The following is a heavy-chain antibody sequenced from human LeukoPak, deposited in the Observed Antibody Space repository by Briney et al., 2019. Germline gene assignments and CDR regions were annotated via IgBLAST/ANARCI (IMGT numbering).Heavy chain of an antibody. CDR1: EFSVGSNY. CDR3: TASPLPGVDY. CDR2: IKSKTHGGTT. D-gene: IGHD2-8*02. V-gene: IGHV3-15*01. Sequence: GGSLRLSCAASEFSVGSNYMTWVRQAPGKGLEWFARIKSKTHGGTTDYAAPVRGRFTISRDDSKNTLYLQMNSLRTEDTAIYYCTASPLPGVDYWGQGALVTVSS. J-gene: IGHJ4*02.